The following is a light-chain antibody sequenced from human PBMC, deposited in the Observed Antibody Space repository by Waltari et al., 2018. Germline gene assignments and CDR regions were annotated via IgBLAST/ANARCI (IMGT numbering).Light chain of an antibody. CDR2: DVS. Sequence: QSALTQPRSVSGSPGHSVTISCTGTSSDVGGYDYVSWYQQYPGKAPKLVIYDVSKGPSGVPDRFSGSKSGNTASLTISGLQAEDEADYNCCSYAGRATWAFGGGTKLTVL. J-gene: IGLJ3*02. CDR3: CSYAGRATWA. CDR1: SSDVGGYDY. V-gene: IGLV2-11*01.